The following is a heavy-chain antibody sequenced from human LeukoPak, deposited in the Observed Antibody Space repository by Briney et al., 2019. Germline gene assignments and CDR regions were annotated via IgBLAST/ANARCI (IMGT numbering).Heavy chain of an antibody. D-gene: IGHD6-19*01. CDR1: GGTFSSYA. CDR2: IIPIFGTA. Sequence: GASVKVSCKASGGTFSSYAISWVRQAPGQGLEWMGGIIPIFGTANYTQKFQGRVTITADESTSTAYMELSSLRSEDTAVYYCARGGPGAGPYYFDCWGQGTLVTVSS. CDR3: ARGGPGAGPYYFDC. V-gene: IGHV1-69*13. J-gene: IGHJ4*02.